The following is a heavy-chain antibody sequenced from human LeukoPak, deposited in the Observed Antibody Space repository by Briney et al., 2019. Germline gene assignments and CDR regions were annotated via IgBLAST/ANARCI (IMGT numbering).Heavy chain of an antibody. J-gene: IGHJ4*02. CDR3: ARENGYKVFDY. Sequence: GGSLRLSCAASGFTFSDSYMTWVRQAPGKGVEWVAYISGSGHDINYSESAKGRFTISRDNAKNTLYLQMDSLRAEDTAVYYCARENGYKVFDYWGQGTLVTVSS. V-gene: IGHV3-11*01. CDR2: ISGSGHDI. CDR1: GFTFSDSY. D-gene: IGHD5-24*01.